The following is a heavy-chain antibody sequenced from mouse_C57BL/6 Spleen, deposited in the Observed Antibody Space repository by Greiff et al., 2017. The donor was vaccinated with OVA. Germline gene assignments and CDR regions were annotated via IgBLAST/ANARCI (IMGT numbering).Heavy chain of an antibody. CDR1: GFTFSDYG. V-gene: IGHV5-17*01. CDR2: ISSGSSTI. D-gene: IGHD1-2*01. CDR3: TSYYGHFDY. Sequence: DVMLVESGGGLVKPGGSLKLSCAASGFTFSDYGMHWVRQAPEKGLEWVAYISSGSSTIYYADTVKGRFTISRDNAKNTLFLQMTSLRSEDTAMYYCTSYYGHFDYWGQGTTLTVSS. J-gene: IGHJ2*01.